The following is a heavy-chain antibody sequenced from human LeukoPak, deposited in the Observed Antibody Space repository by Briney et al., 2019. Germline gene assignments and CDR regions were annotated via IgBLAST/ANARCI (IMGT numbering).Heavy chain of an antibody. J-gene: IGHJ4*02. V-gene: IGHV5-51*01. CDR1: GYSFTNYW. Sequence: GESLKISCKGSGYSFTNYWIGWVRQMPGKGLELMGVIYPGDSGTRYSPSFQGQVTISADKSISSAYLQWSSLKASDTAMYYCARRGPMIAPDYWGQGTLVTVSS. D-gene: IGHD3-22*01. CDR2: IYPGDSGT. CDR3: ARRGPMIAPDY.